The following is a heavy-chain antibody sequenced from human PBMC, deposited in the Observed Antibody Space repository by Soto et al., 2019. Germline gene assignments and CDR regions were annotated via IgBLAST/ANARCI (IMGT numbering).Heavy chain of an antibody. D-gene: IGHD6-13*01. CDR2: KSYDGSNK. J-gene: IGHJ4*02. Sequence: QVQLVESGGGVVQPGRSLRLSCAASGFTFSSYGMHWVRQAPGKGLEWVAVKSYDGSNKYYADSVKGRFTIARDNSKNTLYLQMNSLRAEDTAVYYCAKDQVKYSSSWYDYWGQGTLVTVSS. V-gene: IGHV3-30*18. CDR1: GFTFSSYG. CDR3: AKDQVKYSSSWYDY.